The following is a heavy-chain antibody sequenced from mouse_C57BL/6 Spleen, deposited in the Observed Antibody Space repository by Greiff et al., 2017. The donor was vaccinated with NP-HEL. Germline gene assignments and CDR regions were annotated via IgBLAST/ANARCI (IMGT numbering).Heavy chain of an antibody. CDR2: IYPGDGDT. CDR3: ARRRGNYDYYAMDY. CDR1: GYAFSSYW. D-gene: IGHD2-1*01. Sequence: QVQLQQSGAELVKPGASVKISCKASGYAFSSYWMNWVKQRPGKGLEWIGQIYPGDGDTNYNGKFKGKATLTVDKSYSTAYMQLSSLTSEDSEVYFCARRRGNYDYYAMDYWGQGTSVTVSS. J-gene: IGHJ4*01. V-gene: IGHV1-80*01.